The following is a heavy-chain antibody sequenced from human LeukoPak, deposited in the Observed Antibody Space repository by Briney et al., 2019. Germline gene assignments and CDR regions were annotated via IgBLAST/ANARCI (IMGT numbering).Heavy chain of an antibody. J-gene: IGHJ4*02. D-gene: IGHD4-17*01. V-gene: IGHV3-21*01. CDR2: ISSSSSYI. CDR3: ARAEEGYGDYRGTDY. Sequence: PGGSLRLSCAASGFTFSSYSMNWVRQAPGKGLEWVSSISSSSSYIYYADSVKGRFTISRDNAKNSLYLQMNSLRAEDTAVYYCARAEEGYGDYRGTDYWGRGTLVTVSS. CDR1: GFTFSSYS.